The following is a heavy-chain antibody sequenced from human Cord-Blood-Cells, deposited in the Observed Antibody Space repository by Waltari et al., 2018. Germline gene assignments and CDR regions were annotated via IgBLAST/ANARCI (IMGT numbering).Heavy chain of an antibody. Sequence: QVQLVESGGGVVQPGRSLRLSCAASGFTFSSYGMHWVRQAPGKGLGWVAGIWYDESNKYYAESVKGRFTISRDNSKNTLYLQMNSLRGEDTAVYYCARDQAEEGYFDLWGRGTLVTVSS. J-gene: IGHJ2*01. CDR2: IWYDESNK. CDR3: ARDQAEEGYFDL. V-gene: IGHV3-33*01. D-gene: IGHD6-19*01. CDR1: GFTFSSYG.